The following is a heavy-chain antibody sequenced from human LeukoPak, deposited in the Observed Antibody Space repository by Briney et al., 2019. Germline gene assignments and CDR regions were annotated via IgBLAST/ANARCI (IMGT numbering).Heavy chain of an antibody. Sequence: PGGSLRLSCAASGFTFDDYAMHWVRQAPGKGLEWVSCISWNSGSIGYADSVKGRFTISRDNAKNSLYLQMNSLRAEDTALYYCAKAPLADFGVALYHFDYWGQGTLVTVSS. CDR2: ISWNSGSI. D-gene: IGHD3-3*01. V-gene: IGHV3-9*01. CDR1: GFTFDDYA. J-gene: IGHJ4*02. CDR3: AKAPLADFGVALYHFDY.